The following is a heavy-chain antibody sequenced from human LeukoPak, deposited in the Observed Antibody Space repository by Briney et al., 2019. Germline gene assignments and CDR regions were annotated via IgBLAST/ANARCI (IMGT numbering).Heavy chain of an antibody. CDR1: GFTFSSYW. V-gene: IGHV3-7*01. J-gene: IGHJ4*02. D-gene: IGHD2-2*01. CDR3: ASYIVVVPAATYYFDY. Sequence: GGSLRLSCAASGFTFSSYWTSWVRQAPGKGLEWVANIKQDGSEKYYVDSVKGRFTISRDNAKNSLYLQMNSLRAEDTAVYYCASYIVVVPAATYYFDYWGQGTLVTVSS. CDR2: IKQDGSEK.